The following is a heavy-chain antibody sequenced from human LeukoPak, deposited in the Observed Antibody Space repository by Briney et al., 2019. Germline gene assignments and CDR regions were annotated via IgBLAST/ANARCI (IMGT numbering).Heavy chain of an antibody. J-gene: IGHJ6*03. Sequence: SETLSLTCAVYGGSFSGYYWSWIRQPPGKGLEWIGEINHSGSTNYNPSLKSRVTISVDTSKNQFSLKLSSVTAADTAVYYCARTLAAAYYYYYMDVWGKGTTVTVS. CDR1: GGSFSGYY. CDR3: ARTLAAAYYYYYMDV. CDR2: INHSGST. V-gene: IGHV4-34*01. D-gene: IGHD6-13*01.